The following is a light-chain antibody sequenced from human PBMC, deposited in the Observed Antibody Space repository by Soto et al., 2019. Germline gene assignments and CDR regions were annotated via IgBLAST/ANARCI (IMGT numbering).Light chain of an antibody. CDR1: TSNIGTNT. CDR3: ATWDDSVYV. J-gene: IGLJ1*01. Sequence: VLTQPPSVSGTPGQRVTISFSGSTSNIGTNTVNWFQHLPGTAPKLLIYTNDQRPSGVPDRFSGSRSGTSASLAISGLQSEDEADYYCATWDDSVYVFGTGTKVTVL. CDR2: TND. V-gene: IGLV1-44*01.